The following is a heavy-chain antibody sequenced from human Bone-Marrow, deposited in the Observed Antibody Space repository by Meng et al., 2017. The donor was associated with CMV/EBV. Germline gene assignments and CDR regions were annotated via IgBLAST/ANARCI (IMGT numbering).Heavy chain of an antibody. D-gene: IGHD6-13*01. CDR3: ARDPIAAADLYFDY. CDR1: GFTFSSYA. CDR2: ISYDGSNK. Sequence: LSLTCAASGFTFSSYAMHWVRQAPGKGLEWVAVISYDGSNKYYADSVKGRFTISRDNSKNTLYLQMNSLRAEDTAVYYCARDPIAAADLYFDYWGQGTLVTVSS. J-gene: IGHJ4*02. V-gene: IGHV3-30-3*01.